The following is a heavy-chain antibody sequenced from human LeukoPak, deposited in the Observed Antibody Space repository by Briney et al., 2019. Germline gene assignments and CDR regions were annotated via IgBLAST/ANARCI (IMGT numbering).Heavy chain of an antibody. J-gene: IGHJ4*02. CDR3: ARGLQIGFLEY. Sequence: SVKVSCKASGGTFSSYAISWVRQAPGQGLEWMGGIIPIFGTANYAQKLQGRVTLTTDTSTSTAYMEVRSLTSDDTAVYYCARGLQIGFLEYWGQGTLVTVSS. CDR2: IIPIFGTA. CDR1: GGTFSSYA. D-gene: IGHD4-11*01. V-gene: IGHV1-69*05.